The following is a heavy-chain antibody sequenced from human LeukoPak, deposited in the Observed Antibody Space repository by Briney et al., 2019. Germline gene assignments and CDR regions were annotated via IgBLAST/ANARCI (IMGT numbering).Heavy chain of an antibody. CDR1: GGSISSGSYY. V-gene: IGHV4-61*02. Sequence: PSETLSLTRTVSGGSISSGSYYWSWIRQPAGKGLEWIGRIYTSGSTNYNPSLKSRVTISVDTSKNQFSLKLSSVTAADTAVYYCARGDNSNYYYYMDVWGKGTTVTVSS. J-gene: IGHJ6*03. CDR3: ARGDNSNYYYYMDV. CDR2: IYTSGST. D-gene: IGHD4-11*01.